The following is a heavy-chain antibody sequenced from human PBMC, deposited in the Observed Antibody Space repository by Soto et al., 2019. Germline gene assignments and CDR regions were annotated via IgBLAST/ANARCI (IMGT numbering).Heavy chain of an antibody. CDR3: ATGTPSTSDRMCSRTLCYIPLD. Sequence: QVQLVQSGAEVRKPGSSVKVSCKTSGDSFSTDTFTWVRQAPGQGLEWMGGVLPMFRTTNYAQQFQGRVTITAGESTSTVDMELRSLSSEATAIYFCATGTPSTSDRMCSRTLCYIPLDWGQGTLVAVSS. D-gene: IGHD2-2*01. V-gene: IGHV1-69*01. CDR2: VLPMFRTT. CDR1: GDSFSTDT. J-gene: IGHJ4*02.